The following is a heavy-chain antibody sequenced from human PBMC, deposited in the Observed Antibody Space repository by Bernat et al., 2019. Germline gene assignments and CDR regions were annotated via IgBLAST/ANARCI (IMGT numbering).Heavy chain of an antibody. Sequence: QLQLQESGPGLVKPSETLSLTCTVSGGSISSSSYYWGWIRQPPGKGLEWIGSIYYSGSTYYNPSLKSRVTISVDTSKNQFSLKLSSVTAADTAVYYCARRDIAVAGSGRGLFDYWGQGTLVTVSS. V-gene: IGHV4-39*01. CDR1: GGSISSSSYY. J-gene: IGHJ4*02. CDR3: ARRDIAVAGSGRGLFDY. CDR2: IYYSGST. D-gene: IGHD6-19*01.